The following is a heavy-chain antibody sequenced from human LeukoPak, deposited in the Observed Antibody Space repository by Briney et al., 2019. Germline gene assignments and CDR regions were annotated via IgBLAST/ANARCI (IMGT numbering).Heavy chain of an antibody. CDR2: INHSGST. CDR3: ASRGGSTSYMDV. Sequence: SETLSLTCAVYGGSFSGYYWGWIRQPPGKGLEWIGEINHSGSTNYNPSLKSRVTISVDTSKNQFSLKLSSVTAADTAVYYCASRGGSTSYMDVWGQGTLVTVSS. D-gene: IGHD2-2*01. J-gene: IGHJ4*02. V-gene: IGHV4-34*01. CDR1: GGSFSGYY.